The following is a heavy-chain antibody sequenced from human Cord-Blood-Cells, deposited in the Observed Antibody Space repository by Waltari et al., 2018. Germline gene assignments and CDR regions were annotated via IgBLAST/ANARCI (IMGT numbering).Heavy chain of an antibody. V-gene: IGHV4-34*01. Sequence: QVQLQQWGAGLLKPSETLSLTCAVYGGSFSGYYWSWIRQPPGKGLEWIGEINQSGSTNSNPSLKSRVTISVDTSKNQFSLKLSSVTAADTAVYYCARGHTMVRGVKGSNWFDPWGQGTLVTVSS. CDR1: GGSFSGYY. D-gene: IGHD3-10*01. J-gene: IGHJ5*02. CDR2: INQSGST. CDR3: ARGHTMVRGVKGSNWFDP.